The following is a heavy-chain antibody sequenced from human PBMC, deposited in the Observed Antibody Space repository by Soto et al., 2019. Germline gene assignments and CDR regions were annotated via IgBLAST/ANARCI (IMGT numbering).Heavy chain of an antibody. CDR2: IYWYGDK. D-gene: IGHD3-3*01. V-gene: IGHV2-5*01. CDR3: AHRATMTIFGLIIDNGIWFDP. CDR1: GFSLSTSGAA. J-gene: IGHJ5*02. Sequence: QINLIESGPTLVKPTQTLTLTCTFSGFSLSTSGAAVGWVRQPPGRALERLELIYWYGDKRYNASLGNRLTNTKDTSMSQLGLTLTNVDPADTATYYCAHRATMTIFGLIIDNGIWFDPWGQGTRVIVSS.